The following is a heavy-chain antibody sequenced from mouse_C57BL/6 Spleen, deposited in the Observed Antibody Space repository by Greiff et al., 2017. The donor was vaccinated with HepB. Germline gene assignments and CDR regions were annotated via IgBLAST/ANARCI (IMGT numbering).Heavy chain of an antibody. Sequence: QVQLQQPGAELVRPGSSVKLSCKASGYTFTSYWMHWVKQRPIQGLEWIGNIDPSDSETHYNQKFKDKATLTVDKSSSTAYMQLSSLTSEDSAVYYCAKSYSNYLYFDYWGQGTTLTVSS. V-gene: IGHV1-52*01. J-gene: IGHJ2*01. CDR1: GYTFTSYW. CDR3: AKSYSNYLYFDY. D-gene: IGHD2-5*01. CDR2: IDPSDSET.